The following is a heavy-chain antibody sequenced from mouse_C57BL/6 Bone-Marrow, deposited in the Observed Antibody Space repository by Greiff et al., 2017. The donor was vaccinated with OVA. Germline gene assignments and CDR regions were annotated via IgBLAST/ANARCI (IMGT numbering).Heavy chain of an antibody. Sequence: EVQVVESGGGLVKPGGSLKLSCAASGFTFSDYGMHWVRQAPEKGLEWVAYISSGSSTIYYADPVKGRFTISRDNAKNTLFLQMTSLRSEDTAMYYCARSTVVPFAYWGQGTLVTVSA. CDR2: ISSGSSTI. D-gene: IGHD1-1*01. CDR3: ARSTVVPFAY. V-gene: IGHV5-17*01. CDR1: GFTFSDYG. J-gene: IGHJ3*01.